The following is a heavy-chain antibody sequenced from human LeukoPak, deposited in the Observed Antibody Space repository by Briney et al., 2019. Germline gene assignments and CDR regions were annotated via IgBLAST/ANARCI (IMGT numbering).Heavy chain of an antibody. J-gene: IGHJ4*02. D-gene: IGHD1-26*01. CDR2: INHSGST. V-gene: IGHV4-34*01. Sequence: SETLSLTCAVYGGSFSGYYWRWIRQPPGKGLEWIGEINHSGSTNYNPSLKSRVTISVDTSKNQFSLKLSSVTAADTAVYYCARKGYSGSYGTNYWGQGTLVTVSS. CDR1: GGSFSGYY. CDR3: ARKGYSGSYGTNY.